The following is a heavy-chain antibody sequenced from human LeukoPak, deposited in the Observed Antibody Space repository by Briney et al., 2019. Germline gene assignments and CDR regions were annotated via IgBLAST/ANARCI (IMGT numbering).Heavy chain of an antibody. CDR2: IRSKGHGGTT. Sequence: GGSLRLSCTASGFTFGEYGMSWVRQAPGKGLEWIGFIRSKGHGGTTECAASVKGRFTISIDDSKSIAYLQLNSLKTEDTAVYYCTLTMIVVARSHFDYWGQGTLVTVSS. V-gene: IGHV3-49*04. D-gene: IGHD3-22*01. J-gene: IGHJ4*02. CDR1: GFTFGEYG. CDR3: TLTMIVVARSHFDY.